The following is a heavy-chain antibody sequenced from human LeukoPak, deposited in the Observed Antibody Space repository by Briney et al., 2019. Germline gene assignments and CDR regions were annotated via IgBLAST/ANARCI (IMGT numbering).Heavy chain of an antibody. D-gene: IGHD4-11*01. CDR2: INHSGST. J-gene: IGHJ4*02. V-gene: IGHV4-34*01. CDR1: GGSFSGYY. Sequence: SETLSLTCAVYGGSFSGYYWSWIRQPPGKGLEWIGEINHSGSTNYNPSLKSRVTISVDTSKNQFSLELSSVTAADTAVYYCARYSNRIRDYWGQGTLVTVSS. CDR3: ARYSNRIRDY.